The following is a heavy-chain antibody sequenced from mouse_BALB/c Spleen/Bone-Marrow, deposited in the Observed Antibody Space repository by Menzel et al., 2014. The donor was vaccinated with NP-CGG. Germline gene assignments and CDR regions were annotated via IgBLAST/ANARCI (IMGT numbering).Heavy chain of an antibody. J-gene: IGHJ2*01. CDR1: GYTFTNYW. V-gene: IGHV1-7*01. CDR3: ARIYYYGRDY. Sequence: VKLQESGAELAKPGASVKMSCKASGYTFTNYWMHWVKQRPGQGLEWIGYINPSTGYTEYNQKFKDKATLTADKSSSTAYVQLSSLTSEDSAVYYCARIYYYGRDYWGQGTTLTVSS. CDR2: INPSTGYT. D-gene: IGHD1-1*01.